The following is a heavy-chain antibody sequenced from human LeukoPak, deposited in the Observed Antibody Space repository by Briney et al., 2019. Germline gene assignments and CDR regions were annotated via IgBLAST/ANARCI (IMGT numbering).Heavy chain of an antibody. Sequence: GGSLRLSCAASGFTFSSYSMNWVRQAPGKGLEWVSAISGSGGSTYYADSVKGRFTISRDNSKNTLYLQMNSLRAEDTAVYYCAKASAMIVVVSKHFDYWGQGTLVTVSS. D-gene: IGHD3-22*01. J-gene: IGHJ4*02. CDR2: ISGSGGST. V-gene: IGHV3-23*01. CDR3: AKASAMIVVVSKHFDY. CDR1: GFTFSSYS.